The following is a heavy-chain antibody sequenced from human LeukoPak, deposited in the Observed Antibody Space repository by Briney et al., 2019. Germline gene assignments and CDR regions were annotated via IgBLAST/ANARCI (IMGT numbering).Heavy chain of an antibody. V-gene: IGHV1-18*01. CDR1: GYTFSDYG. CDR2: ISVSSGTT. J-gene: IGHJ4*02. Sequence: ASVKVSCKASGYTFSDYGVTWVRQAPGQGLEWMGWISVSSGTTTFAQNFQDRVTLTTDASTNTAYMELRTLRSDDTAVYYCARDVSRGYMDYWGQGILVTVAS. CDR3: ARDVSRGYMDY.